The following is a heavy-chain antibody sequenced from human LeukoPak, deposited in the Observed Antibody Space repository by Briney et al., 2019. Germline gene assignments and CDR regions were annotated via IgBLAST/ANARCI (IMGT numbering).Heavy chain of an antibody. D-gene: IGHD4-17*01. CDR3: AREGTVTTPPWYFDL. J-gene: IGHJ2*01. CDR1: GGSISSGGYY. CDR2: IYYSGST. Sequence: SEPLSLTCTVSGGSISSGGYYWSWIRQHPGKGLEWIGYIYYSGSTYYNPSLKSRVTISVDTSKNQFSLKLSSVTAADTALYYCAREGTVTTPPWYFDLWGRDTLVTVSS. V-gene: IGHV4-31*03.